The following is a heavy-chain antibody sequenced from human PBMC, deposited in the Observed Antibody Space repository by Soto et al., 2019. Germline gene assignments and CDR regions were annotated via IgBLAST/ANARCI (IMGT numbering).Heavy chain of an antibody. D-gene: IGHD2-21*01. CDR3: ARGPHSLDY. CDR2: ITSRSSPI. V-gene: IGHV3-48*01. J-gene: IGHJ4*02. CDR1: GFSFSSYS. Sequence: EVQLVESGGGMVQPGGSLRLSCVASGFSFSSYSMNWARQAPGKGLEWVAYITSRSSPIYYADSVRGRFTVSRDNAKNSLYLQMDSLRLEDTAVYFCARGPHSLDYWGQGTLVTVSS.